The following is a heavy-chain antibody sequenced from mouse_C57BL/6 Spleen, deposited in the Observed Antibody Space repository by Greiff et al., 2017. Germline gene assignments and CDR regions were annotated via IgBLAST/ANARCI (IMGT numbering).Heavy chain of an antibody. V-gene: IGHV5-2*01. Sequence: EVQGVESGGGLVQPGESLKLSCESTEYEFPSHDMSWVRKTPEKRLGLVAAINSDGGSTYYPDTMERRFIISKDNTKKTLYLQMSSLRSEDTAFYCGSRHYGYGIAYWGQGTLVTVSA. CDR1: EYEFPSHD. J-gene: IGHJ3*01. CDR2: INSDGGST. D-gene: IGHD2-2*01. CDR3: SRHYGYGIAY.